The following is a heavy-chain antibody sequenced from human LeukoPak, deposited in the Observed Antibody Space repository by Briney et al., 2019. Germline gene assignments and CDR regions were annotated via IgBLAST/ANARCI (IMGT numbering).Heavy chain of an antibody. CDR1: VFTFSSYG. Sequence: GGSLRLSCAASVFTFSSYGMHWVRQAPGKGLEWVAFIRYDGSNKYYADSVKGRFTISRDNSKSTLYLQMNSLRAEDTAVYYCAKLAAAGFDYWGQGTLITVSS. CDR3: AKLAAAGFDY. CDR2: IRYDGSNK. V-gene: IGHV3-30*02. D-gene: IGHD6-13*01. J-gene: IGHJ4*02.